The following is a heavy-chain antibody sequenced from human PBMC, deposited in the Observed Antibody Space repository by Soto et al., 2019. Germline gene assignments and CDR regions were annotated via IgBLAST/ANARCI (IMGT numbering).Heavy chain of an antibody. Sequence: QVQLVQSGNEVKKPGASVKVSCKASGYTFTNFGISCMRQAPGQGPEWMGWISTSDGNTNYGQKFHERVTITTDASTTIAHMELRILTSDDRAVYYCARWAFAIRDLSSGTFVLWGQGTLVTVSA. CDR3: ARWAFAIRDLSSGTFVL. CDR1: GYTFTNFG. J-gene: IGHJ3*01. V-gene: IGHV1-18*04. D-gene: IGHD3-16*01. CDR2: ISTSDGNT.